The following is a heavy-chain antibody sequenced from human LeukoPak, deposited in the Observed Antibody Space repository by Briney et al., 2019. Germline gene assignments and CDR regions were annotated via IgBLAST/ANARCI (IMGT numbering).Heavy chain of an antibody. J-gene: IGHJ4*02. V-gene: IGHV4-31*03. D-gene: IGHD5-24*01. Sequence: SQTLSLTCTVSGGSISSGGYYWSWIRQHPGKGLEWIGYIYYSGSTYYNPSLKSRVTISVDTSKNQFSLKLSSVTAADTAVYYCARGEMATTYYFDYWGQRTLVTVSS. CDR1: GGSISSGGYY. CDR2: IYYSGST. CDR3: ARGEMATTYYFDY.